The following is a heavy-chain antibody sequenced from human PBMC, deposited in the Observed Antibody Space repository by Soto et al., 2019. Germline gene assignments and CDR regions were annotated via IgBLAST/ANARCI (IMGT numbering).Heavy chain of an antibody. Sequence: GGSLRLSCAASGFTFSSYAMSWVRQAPGKGLEWVSAISGSGGSTYYADSVKGRFTISRDNSKNTLYLQMNSLRAEDTAVYYCAKGAPPSSHYVRRWFDPWGQGTLVTVSS. V-gene: IGHV3-23*01. CDR1: GFTFSSYA. CDR2: ISGSGGST. CDR3: AKGAPPSSHYVRRWFDP. J-gene: IGHJ5*02. D-gene: IGHD4-4*01.